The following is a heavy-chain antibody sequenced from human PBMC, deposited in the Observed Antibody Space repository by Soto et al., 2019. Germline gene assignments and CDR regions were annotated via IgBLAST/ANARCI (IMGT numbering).Heavy chain of an antibody. CDR3: ARGQRFSDWFDP. J-gene: IGHJ5*02. V-gene: IGHV4-4*07. CDR1: GAAISIYY. D-gene: IGHD3-3*01. CDR2: IYSSGST. Sequence: SETLSLTCTVSGAAISIYYWTWIRQPAGKGLEWIGRIYSSGSTKYNPSLQSRVTMSLETSNNQFSLRLTSGTAAETAVYYCARGQRFSDWFDPWGQGTLVTVSS.